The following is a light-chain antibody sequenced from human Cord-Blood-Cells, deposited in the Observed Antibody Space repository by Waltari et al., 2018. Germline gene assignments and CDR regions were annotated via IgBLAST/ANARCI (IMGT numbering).Light chain of an antibody. CDR1: QCVLYSSNNKNY. V-gene: IGKV4-1*01. J-gene: IGKJ1*01. CDR3: QQYYSTPPIWT. Sequence: DIVLTQSPDSLAVSLGERATINCKSSQCVLYSSNNKNYLAWYQQKPGQPPKLHMYWASTRESGVPDRFSGSGSGTDFTLTISSLQAEDVAVYYCQQYYSTPPIWTFGQGTKVEIK. CDR2: WAS.